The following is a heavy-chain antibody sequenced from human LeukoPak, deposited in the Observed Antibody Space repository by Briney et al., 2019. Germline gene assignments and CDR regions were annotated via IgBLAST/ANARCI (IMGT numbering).Heavy chain of an antibody. CDR2: IRGSVGST. V-gene: IGHV3-23*01. J-gene: IGHJ1*01. CDR3: ARDPNPGIAAEGPAEYFQH. CDR1: GFTFRSYA. Sequence: PGGSLRLSCAASGFTFRSYAMSWVRQAPGKGLEWVSDIRGSVGSTYYSDSVKGRFTISRDNSKNTLYLQMNSLRAEDTAVYYCARDPNPGIAAEGPAEYFQHWGQGTLVTVSS. D-gene: IGHD6-13*01.